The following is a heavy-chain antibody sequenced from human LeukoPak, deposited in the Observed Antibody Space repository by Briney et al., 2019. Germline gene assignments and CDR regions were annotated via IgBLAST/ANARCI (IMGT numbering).Heavy chain of an antibody. D-gene: IGHD3-22*01. J-gene: IGHJ4*02. CDR3: ANTGGSSGYYYCFDY. CDR1: GFIFSRYS. V-gene: IGHV3-21*01. CDR2: ISSSSNYM. Sequence: PGGSLRLSCAASGFIFSRYSMNWVRQTPGRGLEWVASISSSSNYMYYTDSVKGRFTISRDDAKDSLYLQMSSLRADDTAVYYCANTGGSSGYYYCFDYWGQGTLGTVSS.